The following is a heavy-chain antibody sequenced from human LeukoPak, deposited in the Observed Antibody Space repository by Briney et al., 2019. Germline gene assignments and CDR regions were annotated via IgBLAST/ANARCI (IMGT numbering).Heavy chain of an antibody. CDR1: GFTFSDYY. J-gene: IGHJ5*02. V-gene: IGHV3-11*04. Sequence: AGGSLRLSCAASGFTFSDYYMSWIRQAPGKGLEWVSYISSSGSTIYYADSVKGRFTISRDNAKSSLYLQMNSLRAEDTAVYYCARDRDFWQHDVWFDPWGPGTPVTVSS. CDR3: ARDRDFWQHDVWFDP. D-gene: IGHD3-3*01. CDR2: ISSSGSTI.